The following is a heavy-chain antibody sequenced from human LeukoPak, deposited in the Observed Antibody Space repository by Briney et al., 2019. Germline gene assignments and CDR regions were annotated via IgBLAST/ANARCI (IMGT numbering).Heavy chain of an antibody. V-gene: IGHV3-30*02. J-gene: IGHJ4*02. Sequence: AGGSLRLSCAASGFTFSSYAMHWVRQAPGKGLEWVAFIRYDGSNKYYADSVKGRFTISRDNSKNTLYLQMNSLRAEDTAVYYCAKGGPFWSGPGDYFDYWGQGTLVTVSS. CDR1: GFTFSSYA. D-gene: IGHD3-3*01. CDR2: IRYDGSNK. CDR3: AKGGPFWSGPGDYFDY.